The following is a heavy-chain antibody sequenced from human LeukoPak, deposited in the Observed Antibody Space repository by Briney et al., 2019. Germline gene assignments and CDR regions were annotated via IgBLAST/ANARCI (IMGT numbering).Heavy chain of an antibody. J-gene: IGHJ3*02. D-gene: IGHD6-19*01. CDR2: ISGSSYYI. V-gene: IGHV3-21*01. CDR3: ARDPYSSGWYAGSAFDI. Sequence: GGSLRLSCAASGFTFSSYSMNWVRQAPGKGLEWVSSISGSSYYIYYADSVKGRFTISRDNSKNTLYLQMNSLRAEDTAVYYCARDPYSSGWYAGSAFDIWGQGTMVTVSS. CDR1: GFTFSSYS.